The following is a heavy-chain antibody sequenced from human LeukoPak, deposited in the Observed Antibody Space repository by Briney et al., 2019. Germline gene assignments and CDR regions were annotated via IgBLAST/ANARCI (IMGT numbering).Heavy chain of an antibody. CDR2: ISSSGATI. V-gene: IGHV3-48*03. Sequence: GGSLRLSCAASGFTFSDYEMNWVRQAPGKGLEWVSYISSSGATIHYADSVKGRFTISRDNAKNSLYLQMDSLRAEDTAVNYCARDGGRTASGFRPHWFDCWGQGTLVTVSS. D-gene: IGHD3-16*01. CDR1: GFTFSDYE. J-gene: IGHJ4*02. CDR3: ARDGGRTASGFRPHWFDC.